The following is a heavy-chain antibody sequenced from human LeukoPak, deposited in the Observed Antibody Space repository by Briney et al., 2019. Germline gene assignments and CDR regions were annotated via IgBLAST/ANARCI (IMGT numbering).Heavy chain of an antibody. J-gene: IGHJ4*02. D-gene: IGHD6-19*01. V-gene: IGHV3-30*03. CDR3: ARGTIAVAGKANYYFDY. CDR2: ISYDGSNK. Sequence: PGGSLRLSCAASGFTFSSYGMHWVRQAPGKGLEWVAVISYDGSNKYYADSVKGRFTISRDNSKSTLYLQMNSLRAEDTAVYYCARGTIAVAGKANYYFDYWGQGTLVTVSS. CDR1: GFTFSSYG.